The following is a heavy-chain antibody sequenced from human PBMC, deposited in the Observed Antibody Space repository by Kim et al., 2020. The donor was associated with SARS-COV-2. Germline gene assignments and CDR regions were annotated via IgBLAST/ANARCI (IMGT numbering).Heavy chain of an antibody. D-gene: IGHD2-2*01. CDR1: GYTFTSYG. V-gene: IGHV1-18*04. CDR3: ARLGICSSTSCPTWWAGSFDI. CDR2: ISAYNGNT. J-gene: IGHJ3*02. Sequence: ASVKVSCKASGYTFTSYGISWVRQAPGQGLEWMGWISAYNGNTNYAQKLQGRVTMTTDTSTSTAYMELRSLRSDDTAVYYCARLGICSSTSCPTWWAGSFDIWGQGTMVTVSS.